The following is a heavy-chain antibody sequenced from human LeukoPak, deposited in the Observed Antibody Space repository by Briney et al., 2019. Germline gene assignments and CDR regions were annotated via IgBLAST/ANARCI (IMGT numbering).Heavy chain of an antibody. Sequence: SETLSLTCAVYGGSFSGYYWSWIRQTPGKGLEWIGEINHSGSTNYNPSLKSRVTISVDTSKNQFSLKLSSVTAADTAVYYCARAPPYGSGSRGAFDYWGQGTLVTVSS. J-gene: IGHJ4*02. D-gene: IGHD3-10*01. CDR3: ARAPPYGSGSRGAFDY. CDR2: INHSGST. CDR1: GGSFSGYY. V-gene: IGHV4-34*01.